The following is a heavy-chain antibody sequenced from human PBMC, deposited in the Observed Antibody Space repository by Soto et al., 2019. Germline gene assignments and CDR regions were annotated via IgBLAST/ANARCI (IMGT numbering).Heavy chain of an antibody. Sequence: EVQLVQSGGALVQPGGSLRLSCAASGFTVSISYMTWVRQVPGKGLEWVSIIYSDGDGYTYYTDSVKGRFTISRDTYKNKLYLQMRTLSAEDTAVYYCAKRKYCPSPTCFDVCGQGSLVTVSS. CDR3: AKRKYCPSPTCFDV. J-gene: IGHJ4*02. D-gene: IGHD2-8*02. CDR1: GFTVSISY. CDR2: IYSDGDGYT. V-gene: IGHV3-66*01.